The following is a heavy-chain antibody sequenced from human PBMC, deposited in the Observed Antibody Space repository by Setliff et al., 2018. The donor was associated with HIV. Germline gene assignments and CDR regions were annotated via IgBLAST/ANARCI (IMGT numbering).Heavy chain of an antibody. V-gene: IGHV4-39*02. CDR2: IYQTGKT. CDR1: GGSVSTSSYS. D-gene: IGHD3-22*01. CDR3: ARERPTLHSSGFPGY. Sequence: SETLSLTCTVSGGSVSTSSYSWGWIRQPPEKGLEWIGTIYQTGKTYYNSTLNSRVTIAVDTSKDQFSLNLSTVTAADTAFYYCARERPTLHSSGFPGYWGQGMQVTVSS. J-gene: IGHJ4*02.